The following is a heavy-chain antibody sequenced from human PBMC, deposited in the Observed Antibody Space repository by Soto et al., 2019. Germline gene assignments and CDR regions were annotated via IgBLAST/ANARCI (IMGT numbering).Heavy chain of an antibody. CDR1: GYTFSSYA. D-gene: IGHD7-27*01. Sequence: GASVKVSCNASGYTFSSYAISLVRQAPGQGLEWMGWISAYNGNTNYPQKLQGRVTMTTDTSTSTAYMELRSLRSDDTAVYYCARDSPPNYLWGQGTLVTVSS. CDR3: ARDSPPNYL. CDR2: ISAYNGNT. J-gene: IGHJ5*02. V-gene: IGHV1-18*01.